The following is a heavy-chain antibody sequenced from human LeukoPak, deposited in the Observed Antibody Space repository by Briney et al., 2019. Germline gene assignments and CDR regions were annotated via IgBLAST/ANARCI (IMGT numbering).Heavy chain of an antibody. CDR3: ARVLAAYCGGDCYAKTFDY. V-gene: IGHV4-59*12. J-gene: IGHJ4*02. Sequence: PLETLSLTCTVSGASIRSSYWSWIRQPPGKGLEWIGHMHYSGSTNYNPSLKSRVAISVDTSKNQFSLKLSSVTAADTAVYYCARVLAAYCGGDCYAKTFDYWGQGTLVTVSS. CDR2: MHYSGST. CDR1: GASIRSSY. D-gene: IGHD2-21*02.